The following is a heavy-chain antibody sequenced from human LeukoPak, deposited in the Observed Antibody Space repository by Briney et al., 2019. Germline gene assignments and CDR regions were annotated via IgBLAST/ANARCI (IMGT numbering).Heavy chain of an antibody. CDR2: IYYSGST. CDR3: ARDRDGYNGGAFDI. D-gene: IGHD5-24*01. Sequence: SETLSLTCTVSGGSISSYYWSWIRQPPGEGLEWIGYIYYSGSTNYNPSLKSRVTISVDTPKNQFSLKLSSVTAADTAVYYCARDRDGYNGGAFDIWGQGTMVTVSS. CDR1: GGSISSYY. V-gene: IGHV4-59*01. J-gene: IGHJ3*02.